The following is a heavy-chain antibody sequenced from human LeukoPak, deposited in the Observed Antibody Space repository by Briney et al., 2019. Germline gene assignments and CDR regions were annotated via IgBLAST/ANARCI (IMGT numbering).Heavy chain of an antibody. CDR3: ARRYSSSWYQTSWFDP. Sequence: SGTLSLTCAVSGGSISSSNWWSWVRQPPGKGLEWIGEIYHSGSTNYNPSLKSRVTISVDKSKNQFSLKLSSVTAADTAVYYCARRYSSSWYQTSWFDPWGQGTLVTVSS. V-gene: IGHV4-4*02. D-gene: IGHD6-13*01. CDR2: IYHSGST. CDR1: GGSISSSNW. J-gene: IGHJ5*02.